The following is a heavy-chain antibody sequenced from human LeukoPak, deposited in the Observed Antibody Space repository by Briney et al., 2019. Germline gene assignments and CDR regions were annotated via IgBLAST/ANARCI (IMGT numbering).Heavy chain of an antibody. CDR1: GYTFTSYD. Sequence: ASVKVSCKASGYTFTSYDINWVRQATGQGLEWMGWMNPNSGNTGYAQKFQGRVTMTRNTSISTAYMELSSLRSEDTAVYYCARGRGYSYGKREFFDYWGQGTLVTVSS. J-gene: IGHJ4*02. CDR3: ARGRGYSYGKREFFDY. D-gene: IGHD5-18*01. CDR2: MNPNSGNT. V-gene: IGHV1-8*01.